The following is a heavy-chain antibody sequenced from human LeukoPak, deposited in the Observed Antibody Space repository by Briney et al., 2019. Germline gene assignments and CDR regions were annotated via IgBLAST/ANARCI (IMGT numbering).Heavy chain of an antibody. CDR1: GGSISSSNW. CDR2: ISSSGSTI. CDR3: VRYSSPDDAFDI. J-gene: IGHJ3*02. V-gene: IGHV3-11*01. Sequence: LSLTCAVSGGSISSSNWWSWVRQPPGKGLEWVSYISSSGSTIYYADSVKGRFTISRDNAKNSLYLQMNSLRAEDTAVYYCVRYSSPDDAFDIWGQGTMVTVSS. D-gene: IGHD6-19*01.